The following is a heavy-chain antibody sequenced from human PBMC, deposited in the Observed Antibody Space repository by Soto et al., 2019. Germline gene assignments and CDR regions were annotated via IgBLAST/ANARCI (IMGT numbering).Heavy chain of an antibody. V-gene: IGHV4-31*03. CDR3: ARDLEAGAYMDV. Sequence: QVQLQESGPGLVKPSQTLSLTCTVSGGSISSGGYYWSWICQHPGKGLEWIGYIYYSGSTYYNPSLKSRVTISVDTSKNQFSLKLSSVTAADTAVYYCARDLEAGAYMDVWGKGTTVTVSS. J-gene: IGHJ6*03. D-gene: IGHD6-25*01. CDR2: IYYSGST. CDR1: GGSISSGGYY.